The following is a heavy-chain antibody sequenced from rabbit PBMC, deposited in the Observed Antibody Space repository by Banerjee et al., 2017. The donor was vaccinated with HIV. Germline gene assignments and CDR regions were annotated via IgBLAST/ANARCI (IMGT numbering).Heavy chain of an antibody. J-gene: IGHJ4*01. Sequence: QQQLEESGGGLVKPEGSLTLSCTASGFSFSNKYVMCWVRQAPGKGLEWIACINTSTGNTVYASWAKGRFTISKTSSTTVTLQMTSLTAADTATYFCARDTTYTGGSVAYAFNLWGPGTLVTVS. D-gene: IGHD1-1*01. CDR2: INTSTGNT. V-gene: IGHV1S45*01. CDR3: ARDTTYTGGSVAYAFNL. CDR1: GFSFSNKYV.